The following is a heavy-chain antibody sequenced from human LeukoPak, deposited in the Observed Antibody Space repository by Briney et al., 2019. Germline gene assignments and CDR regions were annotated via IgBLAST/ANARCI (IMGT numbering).Heavy chain of an antibody. CDR2: INHSGST. D-gene: IGHD6-19*01. Sequence: SETLSLTCAVYGGSLSGYYWSWIRQPPGKGLEWIGEINHSGSTNYNPSLKSRVTISVDTSKNQFSLKLSSVTAADTAVYYCARGRGAVAGTEWFDPWGQGTLVTVSS. CDR3: ARGRGAVAGTEWFDP. J-gene: IGHJ5*02. V-gene: IGHV4-34*01. CDR1: GGSLSGYY.